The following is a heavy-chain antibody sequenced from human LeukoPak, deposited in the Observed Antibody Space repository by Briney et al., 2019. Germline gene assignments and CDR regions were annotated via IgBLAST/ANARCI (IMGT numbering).Heavy chain of an antibody. J-gene: IGHJ4*02. CDR2: IHPGDSDT. D-gene: IGHD5-18*01. Sequence: GESLKISCKGFGYSFTTYWIAWVRQMPGKGLEWMGFIHPGDSDTRYSPSFQGQVTISADKSISTAYLQWSSLKALDTAMYYCARHLGTAMVSPLGYWGQGTLVTVSS. CDR3: ARHLGTAMVSPLGY. CDR1: GYSFTTYW. V-gene: IGHV5-51*01.